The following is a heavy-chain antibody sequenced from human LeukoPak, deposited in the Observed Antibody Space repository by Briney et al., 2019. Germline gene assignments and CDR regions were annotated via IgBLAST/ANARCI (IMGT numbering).Heavy chain of an antibody. CDR2: IKSKTDGGTT. D-gene: IGHD6-13*01. J-gene: IGHJ4*02. CDR1: GFTFSTYG. Sequence: GGSLRLSCVASGFTFSTYGIHWVRQAPGKGLEWVGRIKSKTDGGTTDYAAPVKGRFTISRDDSKNTLYLQMNSLKTEDTAVYYCTTHPSITAAGTDYWGQGTLVTVSS. CDR3: TTHPSITAAGTDY. V-gene: IGHV3-15*01.